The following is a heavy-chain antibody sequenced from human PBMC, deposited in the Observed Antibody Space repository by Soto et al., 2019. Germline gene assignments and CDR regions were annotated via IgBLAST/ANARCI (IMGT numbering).Heavy chain of an antibody. V-gene: IGHV3-73*01. CDR3: TRGYGDYAFN. Sequence: EVQLVESGGGLVQPGGSLKLSCAASGFTFSGSAMHWVRQASGKGLEWVGRIRSKATSYATAYAASVKGRFTISRDDSKNTAYLQMYSLKTEDTAVYYCTRGYGDYAFNWGQGTLVTVS. CDR1: GFTFSGSA. D-gene: IGHD4-17*01. J-gene: IGHJ4*02. CDR2: IRSKATSYAT.